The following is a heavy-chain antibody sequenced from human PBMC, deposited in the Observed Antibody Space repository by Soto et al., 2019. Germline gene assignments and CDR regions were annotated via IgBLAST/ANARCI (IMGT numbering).Heavy chain of an antibody. CDR1: GVTFSSYA. CDR2: ISDTGGGT. Sequence: EVQLLESGGGLVQPGGSLRLSCAASGVTFSSYAMNWVRQAPGKGLEWVSTISDTGGGTFYAGSVKGRFTISRDNSKKTLYLQMHRLRADDSAIYFCAVGRHKTSDSNTWFDPWGRGTQVTVSS. CDR3: AVGRHKTSDSNTWFDP. D-gene: IGHD2-21*01. J-gene: IGHJ5*02. V-gene: IGHV3-23*01.